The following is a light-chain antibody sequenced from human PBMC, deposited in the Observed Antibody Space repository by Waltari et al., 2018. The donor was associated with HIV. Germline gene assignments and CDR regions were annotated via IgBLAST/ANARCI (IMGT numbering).Light chain of an antibody. CDR3: NSWDNSGYHYV. CDR1: SLRDYY. J-gene: IGLJ1*01. CDR2: GNN. Sequence: SYELTQDPAVSVALGQTVRITCQGASLRDYYASWYQQKPGQAPLLVIFGNNNRPSGIPDRFSVSTLGNTASLTITGAQAEDEADYYCNSWDNSGYHYVFGTGTKVTVL. V-gene: IGLV3-19*01.